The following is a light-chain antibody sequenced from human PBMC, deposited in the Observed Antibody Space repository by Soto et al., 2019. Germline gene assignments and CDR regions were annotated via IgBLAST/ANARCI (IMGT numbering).Light chain of an antibody. CDR2: GPS. Sequence: EMVLTQSPDTLSLSPGETATLSCRASQSVTMSYLAWYQQRPGQAPRLLIYGPSSRAAVIPDRFSGSGSGTDSTLTISRLEPEGFAVYYCQQYGSSRTFGQGTKLEIK. CDR3: QQYGSSRT. J-gene: IGKJ2*01. CDR1: QSVTMSY. V-gene: IGKV3-20*01.